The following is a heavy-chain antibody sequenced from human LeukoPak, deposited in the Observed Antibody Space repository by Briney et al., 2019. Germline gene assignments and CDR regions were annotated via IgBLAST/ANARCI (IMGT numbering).Heavy chain of an antibody. J-gene: IGHJ5*02. V-gene: IGHV3-11*01. Sequence: GGSLRLSRAASGFTFSDYYMGWIRLTPGKGLEWVSYITGSGDIKSYVDSVKGRFTISRDNAKNSLYLQMNSLRAEDTAVYYCARDPEAMVTRGGWFDPWGQGTLVTVSS. CDR3: ARDPEAMVTRGGWFDP. D-gene: IGHD5-18*01. CDR2: ITGSGDIK. CDR1: GFTFSDYY.